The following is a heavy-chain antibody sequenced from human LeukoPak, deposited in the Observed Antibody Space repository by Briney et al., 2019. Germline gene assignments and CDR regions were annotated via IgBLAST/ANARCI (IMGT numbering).Heavy chain of an antibody. D-gene: IGHD6-13*01. Sequence: GGSLRLSCAASGFTFDDYAMHWVRQAPGKGLEWVAFIRYDGSNKYYADSVKGRFTISRDNSKNTLYLQMNSLRAEDTAVYYCAKDSLAAAGKLWFGYWGQGTLVTVSS. CDR1: GFTFDDYA. V-gene: IGHV3-30*02. CDR2: IRYDGSNK. J-gene: IGHJ4*02. CDR3: AKDSLAAAGKLWFGY.